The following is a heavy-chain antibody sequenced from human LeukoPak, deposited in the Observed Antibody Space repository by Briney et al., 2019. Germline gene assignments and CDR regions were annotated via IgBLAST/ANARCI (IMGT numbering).Heavy chain of an antibody. Sequence: SQTLSLTCTVSGGSISSSSDYWGWIRRPAGKGLGWIGSIYYSGSTNYNPSLTSRAAISVDTSKHRFSLKLSSAAAADTAVYYCAREYSGSYKLDYWGQGTLVTVSS. CDR3: AREYSGSYKLDY. CDR2: IYYSGST. D-gene: IGHD1-26*01. V-gene: IGHV4-39*07. J-gene: IGHJ4*02. CDR1: GGSISSSSDY.